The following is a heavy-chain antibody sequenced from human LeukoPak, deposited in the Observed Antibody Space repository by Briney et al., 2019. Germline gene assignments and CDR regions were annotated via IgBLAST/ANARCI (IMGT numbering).Heavy chain of an antibody. V-gene: IGHV3-69-1*01. CDR1: GFTFSTYA. J-gene: IGHJ4*02. Sequence: PGGSLRLSCAASGFTFSTYAMNWVRQAPGKGLEWVSYISRSNNVYYADSVKGRFTIPRDNAKNSLYLQMNSLRAEDTAVYYCAYSNSFDYWGQGTLVTVSS. D-gene: IGHD4-11*01. CDR3: AYSNSFDY. CDR2: ISRSNNV.